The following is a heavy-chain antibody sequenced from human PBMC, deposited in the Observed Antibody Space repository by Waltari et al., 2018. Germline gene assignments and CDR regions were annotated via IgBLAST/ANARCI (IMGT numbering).Heavy chain of an antibody. Sequence: EVQLLESGGGLVQPGGSLRLSCAASGFTFSSYAMSWVRQAPGKGLEGVSAISGSGGSTYYPKSVQGRFIISRDNSKTTLYLQMNSLRAEDTAVYYCAKRDPCPRDWGQGTLVTVSS. CDR3: AKRDPCPRD. V-gene: IGHV3-23*01. CDR2: ISGSGGST. CDR1: GFTFSSYA. J-gene: IGHJ4*02.